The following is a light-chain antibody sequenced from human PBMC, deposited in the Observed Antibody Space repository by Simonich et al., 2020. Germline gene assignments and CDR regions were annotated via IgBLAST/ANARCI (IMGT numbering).Light chain of an antibody. CDR3: MQSIQLPPFT. Sequence: DIVMTQTPLSLSVTPGQPASISCKSSQTLLLSDGKTYLYCYLQKPGQSPQLLISEVSNRFSGVPDRFSGSGSGTDFTLKISRVEAEDVGVYYCMQSIQLPPFTFGPGTKVDIK. CDR1: QTLLLSDGKTY. V-gene: IGKV2D-29*02. J-gene: IGKJ3*01. CDR2: EVS.